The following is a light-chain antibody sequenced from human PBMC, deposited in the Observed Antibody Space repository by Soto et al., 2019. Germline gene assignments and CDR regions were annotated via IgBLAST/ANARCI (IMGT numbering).Light chain of an antibody. Sequence: EIVMTQSPATLSVSPGERAALSCRASQRLSNNLAWYQQKPGQAPRLLIYGASTRATGIPAKFSGSGSGTEFTLTISSLQSEDFAVYYCQQYTNWPQTFGQGTKVEIK. J-gene: IGKJ1*01. CDR3: QQYTNWPQT. CDR1: QRLSNN. CDR2: GAS. V-gene: IGKV3-15*01.